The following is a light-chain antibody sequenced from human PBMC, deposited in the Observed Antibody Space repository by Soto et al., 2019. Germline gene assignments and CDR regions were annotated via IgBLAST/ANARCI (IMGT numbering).Light chain of an antibody. Sequence: EIVLTQSPGTLSLSPGDRATLLCRASQSVSGAYVAWYQQKGGQTPRLLIYEASSRATGISDRFSGSGSGTDFSLTISRLEPEDFAVYYCQQYGNSPITFGQGTRLEI. CDR1: QSVSGAY. J-gene: IGKJ5*01. CDR2: EAS. V-gene: IGKV3-20*01. CDR3: QQYGNSPIT.